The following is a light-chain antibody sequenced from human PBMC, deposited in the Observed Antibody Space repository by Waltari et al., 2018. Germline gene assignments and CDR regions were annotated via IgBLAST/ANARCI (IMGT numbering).Light chain of an antibody. CDR3: QSYDRSTVI. CDR2: EDN. V-gene: IGLV6-57*03. Sequence: NFILTQPHSVSESPGKTITISCTRSSGSIASNHVQWYRQRPGSAPTTLINEDNQRASGVPYRFSGSIDYSSNSAFLTISTLKTEDEADYYCQSYDRSTVIFGGGTKLTVL. J-gene: IGLJ2*01. CDR1: SGSIASNH.